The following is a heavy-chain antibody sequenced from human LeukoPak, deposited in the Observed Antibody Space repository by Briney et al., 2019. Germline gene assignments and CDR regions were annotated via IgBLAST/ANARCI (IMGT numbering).Heavy chain of an antibody. Sequence: SETLSLTCTVSGGSISSYYWSWIRQPPGKGLEWIGYIYYSGSTNYNPSLKSRVTISVDTSKNQFSLKLSSVTAADTDVYYCARHMVRGNHAFDIWGQGTMVTVSS. CDR3: ARHMVRGNHAFDI. J-gene: IGHJ3*02. D-gene: IGHD3-10*01. CDR2: IYYSGST. V-gene: IGHV4-59*08. CDR1: GGSISSYY.